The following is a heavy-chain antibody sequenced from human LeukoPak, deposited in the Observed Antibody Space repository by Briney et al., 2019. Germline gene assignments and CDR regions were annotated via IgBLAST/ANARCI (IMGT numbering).Heavy chain of an antibody. CDR3: ARGYLYSSGWSLYGFDY. J-gene: IGHJ4*02. Sequence: SETLSLTCAVYGGSFSGYYWSWIRQPPGKGLEWIVETNHSGSTNYNPSLKSRVTISVDTSKNQFSLKLSSVTAADTAVYYCARGYLYSSGWSLYGFDYWGQGTLVTVSS. CDR1: GGSFSGYY. V-gene: IGHV4-34*01. D-gene: IGHD6-19*01. CDR2: TNHSGST.